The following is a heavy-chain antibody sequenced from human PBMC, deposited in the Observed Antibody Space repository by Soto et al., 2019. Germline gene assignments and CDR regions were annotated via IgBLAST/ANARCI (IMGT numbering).Heavy chain of an antibody. CDR1: GGSISSGDYY. CDR2: IYHNVST. CDR3: AREGFGVTIFGVVIPYGMDV. V-gene: IGHV4-30-4*01. D-gene: IGHD3-3*01. J-gene: IGHJ6*02. Sequence: TSETLSLTCTVSGGSISSGDYYWSWIRQPPGKGLECITYIYHNVSTYYYPSIKSRVNISVDTSKNHFSLKLSSVSVADTAVYYCAREGFGVTIFGVVIPYGMDVWGQGTTVTVSS.